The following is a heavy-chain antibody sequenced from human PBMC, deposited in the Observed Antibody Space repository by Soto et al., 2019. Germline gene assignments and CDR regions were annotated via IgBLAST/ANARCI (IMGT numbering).Heavy chain of an antibody. V-gene: IGHV4-4*07. CDR1: GGSISSYY. Sequence: SETLSLTCTVSGGSISSYYWSWIRQPAGKGLEWMGRIYYSGSTYYNPSLKSRVTISVDTSKNQFSLKLSSVTAADTAAYYCARVDVDTAMVNFDYWGQGTLVTVSS. J-gene: IGHJ4*02. CDR3: ARVDVDTAMVNFDY. D-gene: IGHD5-18*01. CDR2: IYYSGST.